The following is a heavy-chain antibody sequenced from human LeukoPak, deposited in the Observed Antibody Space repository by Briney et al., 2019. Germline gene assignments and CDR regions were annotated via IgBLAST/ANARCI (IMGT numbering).Heavy chain of an antibody. D-gene: IGHD5-24*01. Sequence: PSETLSLTCTVSGGSMSSYYWSWLRQPPGKGLEWIGYIYYSGSTNYNPSLKSRVTISVDTSKNQFSLKLSSVTAADTAVYYCERFGRDGYNGYFDYWGQGTLVTVSS. CDR2: IYYSGST. J-gene: IGHJ4*02. CDR1: GGSMSSYY. CDR3: ERFGRDGYNGYFDY. V-gene: IGHV4-59*01.